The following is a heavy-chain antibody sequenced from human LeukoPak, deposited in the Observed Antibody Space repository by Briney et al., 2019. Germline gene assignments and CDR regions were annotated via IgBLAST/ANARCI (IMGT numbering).Heavy chain of an antibody. Sequence: SQTLSLTCTVSGDSISSGDYYWSWIRQPPGKGLEWIGSIYHSGSTYYNPSLKSRVTTSVDTSKNQFSLKLSSVTAADTAVYYCARDLGYYDSSGKKRGYYYYYYMDVWGKGTTVTISS. CDR1: GDSISSGDYY. CDR2: IYHSGST. D-gene: IGHD3-22*01. J-gene: IGHJ6*03. CDR3: ARDLGYYDSSGKKRGYYYYYYMDV. V-gene: IGHV4-38-2*02.